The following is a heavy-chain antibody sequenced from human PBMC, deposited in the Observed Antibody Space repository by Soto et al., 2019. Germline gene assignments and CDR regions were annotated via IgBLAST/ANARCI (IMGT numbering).Heavy chain of an antibody. CDR3: AHVYGGRSLY. CDR1: GFSLPTDRVG. CDR2: IYWDDTK. Sequence: QITLKESGPTLVKPTQTLTLTCTFSGFSLPTDRVGVGWIRQPPGKALEWLAVIYWDDTKTYRPSLKSRLTLTKDTPKTQVALTMTDMDPVDTATYYCAHVYGGRSLYWGQGTLVTVSS. V-gene: IGHV2-5*02. J-gene: IGHJ4*02. D-gene: IGHD1-26*01.